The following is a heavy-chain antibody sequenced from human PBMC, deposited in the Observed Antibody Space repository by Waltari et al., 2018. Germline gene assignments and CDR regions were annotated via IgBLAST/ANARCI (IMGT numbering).Heavy chain of an antibody. D-gene: IGHD6-19*01. V-gene: IGHV3-30*18. CDR2: LSYDGSNK. CDR1: GFTFSSYG. CDR3: AKDHSSGWLFDY. J-gene: IGHJ4*02. Sequence: QVQLVESGGGVVQPGRSLRLSCAASGFTFSSYGMHWVRQAPGKGLEWGAVLSYDGSNKYYADSVKGRFTISRDNSKNTLYLQMNSLRAEDTAVYYCAKDHSSGWLFDYWGQGTLVTVSS.